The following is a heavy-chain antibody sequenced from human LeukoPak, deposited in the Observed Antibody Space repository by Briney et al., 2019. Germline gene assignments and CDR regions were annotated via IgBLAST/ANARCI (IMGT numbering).Heavy chain of an antibody. CDR3: ASQVHYYYYMDV. CDR2: IYYSGST. CDR1: GASVSSGVYS. J-gene: IGHJ6*03. V-gene: IGHV4-30-4*07. Sequence: SETLSLTCAVSGASVSSGVYSWSWIRQPPGKGLEWIGYIYYSGSTYYSPSLKSRVTISVDTSKNQLSLKLNSVTAADTAVYFCASQVHYYYYMDVWGKGTTVTVSS.